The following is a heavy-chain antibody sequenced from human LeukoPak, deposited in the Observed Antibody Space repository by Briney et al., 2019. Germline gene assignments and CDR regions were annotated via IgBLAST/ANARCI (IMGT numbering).Heavy chain of an antibody. D-gene: IGHD3-10*01. CDR2: INPSGGST. V-gene: IGHV1-46*01. CDR3: ARDQSILWFGELLFHYGMDV. J-gene: IGHJ6*02. Sequence: ASVKVSCKASGYTFTSYYMHWVRQAPGQGLEWMGIINPSGGSTSYAQKFQGRVTMTRDTSTSTVYMELSSLRSEDTAVYYCARDQSILWFGELLFHYGMDVWGQGTTVTVSS. CDR1: GYTFTSYY.